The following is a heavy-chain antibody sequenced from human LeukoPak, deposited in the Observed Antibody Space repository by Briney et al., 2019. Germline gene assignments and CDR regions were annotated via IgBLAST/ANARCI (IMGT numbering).Heavy chain of an antibody. V-gene: IGHV3-64*01. J-gene: IGHJ6*02. CDR3: ARGLLLHGGCCSYGMDV. CDR1: GFTFSGYV. D-gene: IGHD2-8*01. Sequence: PGGSLRLSCAASGFTFSGYVMHWVRQAPGKGLEYVSAISSNGGSTYYANSVKGRFTISRDNSKNTLYLQMGSLRAEDMAVYYCARGLLLHGGCCSYGMDVWGLGTTVTVSS. CDR2: ISSNGGST.